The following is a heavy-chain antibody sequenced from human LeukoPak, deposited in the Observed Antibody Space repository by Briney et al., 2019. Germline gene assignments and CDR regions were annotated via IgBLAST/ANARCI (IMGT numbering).Heavy chain of an antibody. D-gene: IGHD5-18*01. CDR3: AKGGVDTAMVTVYYYYGMDV. Sequence: PGGSLRLSCAASGFTFSSYAMSWVRQAPGKGLEWVSAISGSGGSTYYADSVKGRFTISRDNSKNTLYLQMNSLRAEDTAVYYCAKGGVDTAMVTVYYYYGMDVWGQGTTVTVSS. V-gene: IGHV3-23*01. CDR2: ISGSGGST. CDR1: GFTFSSYA. J-gene: IGHJ6*02.